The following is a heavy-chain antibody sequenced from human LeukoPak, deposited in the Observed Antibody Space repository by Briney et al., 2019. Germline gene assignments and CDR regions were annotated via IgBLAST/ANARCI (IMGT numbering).Heavy chain of an antibody. CDR3: ARGRALFD. D-gene: IGHD2-21*01. CDR1: GGSISSSNW. Sequence: PSETLSLTCAVSGGSISSSNWWTWVRQPPGKGLEWIGEINHSGSTNYNPSLKSRVTIPEDTSKNQFSLKLSPVTAADTAVYYCARGRALFDWGQGTLVTVSS. V-gene: IGHV4-4*02. CDR2: INHSGST. J-gene: IGHJ4*02.